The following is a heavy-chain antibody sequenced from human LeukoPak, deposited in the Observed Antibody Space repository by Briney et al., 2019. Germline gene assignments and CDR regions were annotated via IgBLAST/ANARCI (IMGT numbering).Heavy chain of an antibody. CDR1: GGSISSGGYY. CDR2: IYHSGST. J-gene: IGHJ3*02. Sequence: TLXLTCTVSGGSISSGGYYWSWIRQSPGKGLEWIGYIYHSGSTYYNPSLKSRVTISVDRSKNQFSLKLSSVTAADTAVYYCARGNLLFDIWGQGTMVTVSS. CDR3: ARGNLLFDI. V-gene: IGHV4-30-2*06.